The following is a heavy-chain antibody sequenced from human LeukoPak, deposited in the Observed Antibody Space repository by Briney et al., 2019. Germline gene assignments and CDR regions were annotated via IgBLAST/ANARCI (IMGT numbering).Heavy chain of an antibody. CDR3: ARDPHWNYYYYYMDV. J-gene: IGHJ6*03. D-gene: IGHD3-3*01. CDR1: GFTFNTYG. V-gene: IGHV3-30*02. Sequence: GGSLRLSCTASGFTFNTYGMNWVRQAPGKGLEWVAFIRYDGNNKYYADSVKGRFTISRDNAKNSLYLQMNSLRAEDTAVYYCARDPHWNYYYYYMDVWGKGTTVTVSS. CDR2: IRYDGNNK.